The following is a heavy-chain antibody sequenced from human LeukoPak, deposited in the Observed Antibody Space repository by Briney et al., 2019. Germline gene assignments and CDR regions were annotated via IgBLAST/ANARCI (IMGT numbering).Heavy chain of an antibody. J-gene: IGHJ4*02. CDR3: ARDPPEYYYDSSGYEFDY. CDR2: INHSGST. V-gene: IGHV4-34*01. Sequence: SETLSLTCAVYGGSFSGYYWRWIRQPPGKGLEWIGEINHSGSTNYNPSLKSRVTTSVDTSRNQFSLKLSSVTAADTAVYYCARDPPEYYYDSSGYEFDYWGQGTLVTVSS. CDR1: GGSFSGYY. D-gene: IGHD3-22*01.